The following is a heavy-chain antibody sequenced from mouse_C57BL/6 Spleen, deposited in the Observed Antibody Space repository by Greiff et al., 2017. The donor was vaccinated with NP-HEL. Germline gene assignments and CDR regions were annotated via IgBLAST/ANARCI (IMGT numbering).Heavy chain of an antibody. CDR2: IDPETGGT. D-gene: IGHD1-1*01. CDR3: ARWDYYGSSSYFDV. J-gene: IGHJ1*03. Sequence: QVQLQQSGAELVRPGASVTLSCKASGYTFTDYEMHWVKQTPVHGLEWIGAIDPETGGTAYNQKFKGKAILTADKSSSTAYMELRSLTSEDSAVYYCARWDYYGSSSYFDVWGTGTTVTVSS. CDR1: GYTFTDYE. V-gene: IGHV1-15*01.